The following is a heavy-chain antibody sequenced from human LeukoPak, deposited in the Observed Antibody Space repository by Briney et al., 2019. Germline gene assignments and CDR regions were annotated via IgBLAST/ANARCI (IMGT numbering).Heavy chain of an antibody. Sequence: SETLSLTCNVFGGSISSFHYYWGWIRQPPGKGLEWIGNIYYSGSTYYNPSLKSRVSLLLDKSKNQFSLKLRSVTAADTAVYYCAKAGEDGSGPNWFDPWGQGTLVTVSS. V-gene: IGHV4-39*07. J-gene: IGHJ5*02. CDR2: IYYSGST. D-gene: IGHD3-10*01. CDR1: GGSISSFHYY. CDR3: AKAGEDGSGPNWFDP.